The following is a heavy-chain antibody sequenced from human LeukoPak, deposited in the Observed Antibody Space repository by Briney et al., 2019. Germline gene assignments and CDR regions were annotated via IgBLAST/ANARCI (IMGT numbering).Heavy chain of an antibody. D-gene: IGHD6-19*01. J-gene: IGHJ4*02. CDR1: GGSITISNYY. Sequence: SETLSLTCTVSGGSITISNYYWGWIRQPPGKGLEWIGYIYYTGSTNYNPSLKSRVTISVDTSKNQLSLKVSSVTAADTAVYYCARYRSGGGSYDYWGQGTLVTVSS. V-gene: IGHV4-61*05. CDR2: IYYTGST. CDR3: ARYRSGGGSYDY.